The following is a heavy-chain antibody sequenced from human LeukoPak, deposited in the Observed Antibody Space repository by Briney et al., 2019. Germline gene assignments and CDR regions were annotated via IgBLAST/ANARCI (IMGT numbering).Heavy chain of an antibody. CDR2: IYYSGST. J-gene: IGHJ4*02. D-gene: IGHD3-10*01. V-gene: IGHV4-59*01. Sequence: SETLSLTCTVSGGSISSYYWSWIRQPPGKGLEWIGYIYYSGSTNYNPSLKSRVTISVDTSKNQFSLKLSSVTTADTAVYYCARWFGELSPFDYWGQGTLVTVSS. CDR3: ARWFGELSPFDY. CDR1: GGSISSYY.